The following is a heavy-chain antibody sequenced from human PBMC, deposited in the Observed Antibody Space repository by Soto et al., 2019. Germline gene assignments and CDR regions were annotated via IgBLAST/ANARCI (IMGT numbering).Heavy chain of an antibody. Sequence: TSETLSLTCSLYSGSFSGYYRRWIRQPPGKGLEWIGEISQSGNTTYSPSLKSRVSIPIDTSKKQFSLNLASVSAADTAVYYCARAPKVSGSSQTRPDFWGQGTLVTVSS. V-gene: IGHV4-34*01. CDR1: SGSFSGYY. D-gene: IGHD6-6*01. CDR2: ISQSGNT. CDR3: ARAPKVSGSSQTRPDF. J-gene: IGHJ4*02.